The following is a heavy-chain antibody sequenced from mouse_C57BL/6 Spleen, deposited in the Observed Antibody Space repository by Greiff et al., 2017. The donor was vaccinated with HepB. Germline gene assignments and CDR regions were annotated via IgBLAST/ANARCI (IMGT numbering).Heavy chain of an antibody. CDR3: AREGYYYGSPRYFDV. J-gene: IGHJ1*03. CDR1: GYTFTSYG. Sequence: VQGVESGAELARPGASVKLSCKASGYTFTSYGISWVKQRTGQGLEWIGEIYPRSGNTYYNEKFKGKATLTADKSSSTAYMELRSLTSEDSAVYFCAREGYYYGSPRYFDVWGTGTTVTVSS. D-gene: IGHD1-1*01. V-gene: IGHV1-81*01. CDR2: IYPRSGNT.